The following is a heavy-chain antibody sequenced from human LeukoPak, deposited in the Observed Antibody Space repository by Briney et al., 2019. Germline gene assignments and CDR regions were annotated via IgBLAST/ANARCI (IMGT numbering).Heavy chain of an antibody. CDR3: ARGLYSSGWADFDY. D-gene: IGHD6-19*01. V-gene: IGHV3-53*01. CDR2: IYNGGNT. Sequence: GGSLRLSCAASGFIVSSNYMSWVRQAPGEGLEWVSVIYNGGNTYYADSVKGRFTISRDNSKNTLYLQMNSLRAEDTAVYYCARGLYSSGWADFDYWGQGTLVTVSS. CDR1: GFIVSSNY. J-gene: IGHJ4*02.